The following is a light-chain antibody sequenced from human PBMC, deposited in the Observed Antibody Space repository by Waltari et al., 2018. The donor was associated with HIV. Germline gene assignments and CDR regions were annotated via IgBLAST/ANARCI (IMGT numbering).Light chain of an antibody. CDR1: QSVGSNY. V-gene: IGKV3-20*01. CDR2: DAS. J-gene: IGKJ1*01. Sequence: ENVLTQSPGTLSLSPGERATLSCRASQSVGSNYLAWYQQKPGQAPRLLIYDASSRATGIPDRFSGSWSGTDFTLTISRLEPEDFAVYYCQQYATSPRTFGQGTKVEIK. CDR3: QQYATSPRT.